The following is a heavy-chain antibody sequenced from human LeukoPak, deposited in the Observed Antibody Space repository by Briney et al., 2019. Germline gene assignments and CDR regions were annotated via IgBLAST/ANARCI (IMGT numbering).Heavy chain of an antibody. CDR2: IGTAGNT. V-gene: IGHV3-13*04. CDR3: AKSVTAAGTYAFDI. Sequence: GGSLRLSCAASGFTFSNYDMHWVRQATGTGLEWVSVIGTAGNTYYADSVKGRFTISRENGKNSLYLQMNSLRAEDTAVYYCAKSVTAAGTYAFDIWGQGTVVTVSS. J-gene: IGHJ3*02. D-gene: IGHD6-13*01. CDR1: GFTFSNYD.